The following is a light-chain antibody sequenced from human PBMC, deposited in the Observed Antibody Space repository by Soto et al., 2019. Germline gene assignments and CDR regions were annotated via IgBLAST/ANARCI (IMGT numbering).Light chain of an antibody. V-gene: IGKV3-15*01. CDR3: QQSNSCPQA. CDR2: GAS. Sequence: EIQMTQSPATLSASPGERVTITCRASQSVSSNLAWYQQKPGQAPRLLIYGASTWASGVPSRFSGSGSGTDFTLTISSLQPEDFATYYCQQSNSCPQAFGQGTKVDI. CDR1: QSVSSN. J-gene: IGKJ1*01.